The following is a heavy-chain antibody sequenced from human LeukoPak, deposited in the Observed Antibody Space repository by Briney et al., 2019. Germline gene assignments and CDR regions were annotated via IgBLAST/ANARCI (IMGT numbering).Heavy chain of an antibody. D-gene: IGHD4-23*01. Sequence: SVKVSCKASGGTFSSYAISWVRQAPGQGLEWMGGIIPIFSTTNYAQKLQGRVTITADESTSTAYMELSSLRPEDTAVYYCALLATTVVTRFDYWGQGTLVTVSS. J-gene: IGHJ4*02. V-gene: IGHV1-69*13. CDR3: ALLATTVVTRFDY. CDR2: IIPIFSTT. CDR1: GGTFSSYA.